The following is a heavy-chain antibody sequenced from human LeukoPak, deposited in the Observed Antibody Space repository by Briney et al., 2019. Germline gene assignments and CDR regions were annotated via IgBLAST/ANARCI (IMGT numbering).Heavy chain of an antibody. CDR3: ARGPYSYDSSGAFDI. D-gene: IGHD3-22*01. Sequence: PSETLSLTCTVSGDSISSGDYYWGWIRQPAGKGLEWIGRISSSGSTNYNPSLKSRVTISVDTSKTQFSLKLSSVTAADTAVYFCARGPYSYDSSGAFDIWGQGTMVTVSS. CDR1: GDSISSGDYY. V-gene: IGHV4-61*02. CDR2: ISSSGST. J-gene: IGHJ3*02.